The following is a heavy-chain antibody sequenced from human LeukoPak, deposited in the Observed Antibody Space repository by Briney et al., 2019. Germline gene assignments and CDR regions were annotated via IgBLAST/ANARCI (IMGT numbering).Heavy chain of an antibody. CDR3: ARGGLPFYYYYMDV. D-gene: IGHD4-11*01. Sequence: ASVKVSCKASGYTFTSYYMHWGRQAPVQGLEWMGIINPSGGSTSYAQKFQGRVTMTRDTSISTAYMELSRLRSDDTAVYYCARGGLPFYYYYMDVWGKGTTVTISS. CDR2: INPSGGST. J-gene: IGHJ6*03. CDR1: GYTFTSYY. V-gene: IGHV1-46*01.